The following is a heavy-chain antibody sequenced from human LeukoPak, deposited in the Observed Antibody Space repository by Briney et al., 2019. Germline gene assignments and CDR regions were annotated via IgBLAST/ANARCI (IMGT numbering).Heavy chain of an antibody. J-gene: IGHJ6*03. CDR2: VYHNGRT. D-gene: IGHD2-8*02. CDR1: GGSISGYY. CDR3: ARGRAESSGPSFYYFYTDV. V-gene: IGHV4-59*01. Sequence: SETLSLTCSVSGGSISGYYWSWIRQLPGERLEWIGFVYHNGRTTYNPSLESRVTISVDTSRNQVSLNLRFVTAADTALYFCARGRAESSGPSFYYFYTDVWGKGTTVSVSS.